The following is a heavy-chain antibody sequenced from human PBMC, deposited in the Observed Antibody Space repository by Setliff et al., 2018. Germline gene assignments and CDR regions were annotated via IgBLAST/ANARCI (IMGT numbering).Heavy chain of an antibody. Sequence: SETLSLTCTVSGGSISSYYCYWIRQAAGKGLEWIGRIYISGSTAFNPSLNSRVTMSLEKSKNQFSLKLYSVTAADTAVYFCARVRITPYCMDVWGKGTTVTVSS. CDR1: GGSISSYY. D-gene: IGHD3-10*01. CDR3: ARVRITPYCMDV. CDR2: IYISGST. V-gene: IGHV4-4*07. J-gene: IGHJ6*03.